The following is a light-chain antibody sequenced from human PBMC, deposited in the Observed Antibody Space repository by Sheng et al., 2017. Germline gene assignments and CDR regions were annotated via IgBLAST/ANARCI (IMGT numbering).Light chain of an antibody. V-gene: IGKV1-NL1*01. CDR3: QQYHSTLFT. CDR2: AAS. Sequence: IQVTQSPSSLSASVGDRVTITCRASQDIYSSLAWYQQKPGQAPKLLIYAASRLESGVPSRFSGSGSGTDYTVTISSLQPEDFATYYCQQYHSTLFTFGQGTRLEIK. J-gene: IGKJ5*01. CDR1: QDIYSS.